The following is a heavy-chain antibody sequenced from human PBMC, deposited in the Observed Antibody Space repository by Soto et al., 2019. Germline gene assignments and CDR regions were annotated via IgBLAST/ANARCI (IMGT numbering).Heavy chain of an antibody. CDR1: GFSLTTSGVG. J-gene: IGHJ4*02. D-gene: IGHD3-3*01. V-gene: IGHV2-5*02. CDR3: AHRVLRTVFGLVTTTAIYFDF. CDR2: IYWDDDK. Sequence: QITLNESGPTVVRPTETLTLTCRFSGFSLTTSGVGVGWLRQSPGKAPEWLALIYWDDDKRYSASLKSRLTITTDTSKNQVVLTVSDLDPTDTATYYCAHRVLRTVFGLVTTTAIYFDFWGQGTPVAVSS.